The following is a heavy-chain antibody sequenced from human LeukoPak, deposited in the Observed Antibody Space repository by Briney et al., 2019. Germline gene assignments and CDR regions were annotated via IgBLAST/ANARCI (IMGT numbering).Heavy chain of an antibody. CDR3: AKDIFRVRFSEWFGPDN. CDR2: ISGDGGST. J-gene: IGHJ4*02. V-gene: IGHV3-43*02. Sequence: GGSLRLSCAASGFTFDDYAMHWVRQAPGKGLEWVSLISGDGGSTYYADSVKGRFTISRDNSKNSLYLQMNSLRTEDTALYYCAKDIFRVRFSEWFGPDNWGQGTLVTVSS. CDR1: GFTFDDYA. D-gene: IGHD3-3*01.